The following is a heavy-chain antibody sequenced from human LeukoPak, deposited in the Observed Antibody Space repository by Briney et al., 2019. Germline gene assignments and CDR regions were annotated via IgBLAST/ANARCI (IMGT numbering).Heavy chain of an antibody. CDR2: SYHNGGT. D-gene: IGHD1-26*01. CDR3: ARLGGSYFYFDY. Sequence: SETLSLTCAVYGGSFSGYYWSWIRQPPGKGLEWIGSSYHNGGTYYNPSLKSRVTISLDTSKNQFSLKLSSVTAADTAVYYCARLGGSYFYFDYWGQGTLVTVSS. J-gene: IGHJ4*02. CDR1: GGSFSGYY. V-gene: IGHV4-34*01.